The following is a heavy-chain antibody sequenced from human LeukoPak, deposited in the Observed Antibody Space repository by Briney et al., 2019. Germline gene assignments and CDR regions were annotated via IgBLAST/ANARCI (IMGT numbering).Heavy chain of an antibody. CDR2: ISGTGGDT. V-gene: IGHV3-23*01. D-gene: IGHD1-14*01. CDR1: GFTFSNYA. J-gene: IGHJ4*02. Sequence: GGSLRLSCAAAGFTFSNYAMSWVRQAPGKGLEWVSAISGTGGDTYYADSVKGRFTISRDNSKNTLYLQMTSLRAEDTALYYCAKDRPGALDYWGQGTLVTVSS. CDR3: AKDRPGALDY.